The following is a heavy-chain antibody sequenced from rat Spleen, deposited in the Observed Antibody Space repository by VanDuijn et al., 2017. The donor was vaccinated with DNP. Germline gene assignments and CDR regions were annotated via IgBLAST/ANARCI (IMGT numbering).Heavy chain of an antibody. D-gene: IGHD5-1*01. J-gene: IGHJ1*01. CDR2: ISTGGDNT. Sequence: EVQLVESGGDLVQPGKSLKLSCVASGFTFNDYWMTWLRQVPGKGLEWVASISTGGDNTYFRDSVKGRFTISRDNAKSTLYLQMDSLRSEETATYHCARHGGTGSSWYFDLWGPGAMVTVSS. V-gene: IGHV5S11*01. CDR1: GFTFNDYW. CDR3: ARHGGTGSSWYFDL.